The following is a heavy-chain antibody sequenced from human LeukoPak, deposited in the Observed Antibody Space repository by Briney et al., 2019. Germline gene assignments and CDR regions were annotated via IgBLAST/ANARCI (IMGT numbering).Heavy chain of an antibody. Sequence: ASVKVSCKASGYTFTTYYMHWVRQAPGQGLEWMGIINPSGGSTTYAQNFQGRVTMTRDTSTSAVYMEVSSLRSEDTAVYYCARDYWWNYDYWGQGTLVTVSS. J-gene: IGHJ4*02. D-gene: IGHD1-7*01. CDR3: ARDYWWNYDY. V-gene: IGHV1-46*01. CDR2: INPSGGST. CDR1: GYTFTTYY.